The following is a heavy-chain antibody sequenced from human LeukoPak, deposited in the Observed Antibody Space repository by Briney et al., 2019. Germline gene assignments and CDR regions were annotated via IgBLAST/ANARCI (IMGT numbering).Heavy chain of an antibody. CDR1: GFPFSGYA. V-gene: IGHV3-30-3*01. D-gene: IGHD6-19*01. J-gene: IGHJ4*02. Sequence: ALTVSRAASGFPFSGYAMHWVRQAPGKGLEWVAVISYDGSNDYYADSLKGRFTISRDNSKNTLYLQMNSLRAEDTAVYYCATNGPGIAVAGYVDYWGQATV. CDR2: ISYDGSND. CDR3: ATNGPGIAVAGYVDY.